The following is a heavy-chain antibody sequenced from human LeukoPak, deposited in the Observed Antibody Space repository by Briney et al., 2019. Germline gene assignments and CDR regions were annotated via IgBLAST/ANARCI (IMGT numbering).Heavy chain of an antibody. J-gene: IGHJ4*02. Sequence: SETLSLTCAVYGGSFSGYYWSWIRQPPGKGLEWIGEINHSGSTNYTPSLKSRVTISVDTSKNQFSLKLSSVTAADTAVYYCARLSYGDYAGYWGQGTLVTVSS. V-gene: IGHV4-34*01. CDR1: GGSFSGYY. CDR2: INHSGST. D-gene: IGHD4-17*01. CDR3: ARLSYGDYAGY.